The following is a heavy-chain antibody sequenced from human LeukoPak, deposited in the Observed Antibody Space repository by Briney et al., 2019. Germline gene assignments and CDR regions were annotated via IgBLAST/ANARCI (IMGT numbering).Heavy chain of an antibody. CDR3: AISYGSGRSHY. Sequence: PGGSLRLSCAVSGFTSSFYWMSWVRQAPGKGLEWLANIKEDGIEKHYLDSVNGRFTISRDSAKNSLYLQMSSLRVEDTAVYYCAISYGSGRSHYWGQGTLVIVSS. CDR1: GFTSSFYW. D-gene: IGHD3-10*01. CDR2: IKEDGIEK. V-gene: IGHV3-7*01. J-gene: IGHJ4*02.